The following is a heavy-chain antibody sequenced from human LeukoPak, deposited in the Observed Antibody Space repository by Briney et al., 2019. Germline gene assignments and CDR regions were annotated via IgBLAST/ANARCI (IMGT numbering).Heavy chain of an antibody. CDR3: ARQGYSAYEILDY. V-gene: IGHV4-59*08. Sequence: SETLSLTCTVSGGSISSYYWSWIRQPSGKGLEWIGYIYYSGSTNYSPSLKSRVTISVDTSKNQFSLKLSSVTAADTAVYYCARQGYSAYEILDYWGQGTLVTVSS. J-gene: IGHJ4*02. CDR1: GGSISSYY. CDR2: IYYSGST. D-gene: IGHD5-12*01.